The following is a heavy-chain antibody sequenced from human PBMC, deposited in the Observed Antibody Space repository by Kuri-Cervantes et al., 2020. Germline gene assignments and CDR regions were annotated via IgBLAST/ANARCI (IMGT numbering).Heavy chain of an antibody. CDR1: GFTASSNY. CDR3: ARETYYYDGIGYCSWFDP. Sequence: GGSLRLSCAASGFTASSNYMSWVRQAPGKGLEWVSVIYSGGSTYYADSVKGRFTISRDNSKNTLYLQMNSLRAEDTAVYYCARETYYYDGIGYCSWFDPWGQGTRGTVSS. D-gene: IGHD3-22*01. CDR2: IYSGGST. V-gene: IGHV3-66*01. J-gene: IGHJ5*02.